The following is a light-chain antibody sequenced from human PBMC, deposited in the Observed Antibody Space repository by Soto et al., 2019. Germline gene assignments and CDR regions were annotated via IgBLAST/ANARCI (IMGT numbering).Light chain of an antibody. CDR2: DVN. V-gene: IGLV2-11*01. Sequence: SVLTPPRSVSGSPGQSVTISCTGTNSNIGFYNFVSWYQQHPDKAPHLVIFDVNKRPSGVPDRFSGSKSGNTASLTISGLQADDEADYYCCSYAGTYTYVFGIGTKVTVL. CDR3: CSYAGTYTYV. J-gene: IGLJ1*01. CDR1: NSNIGFYNF.